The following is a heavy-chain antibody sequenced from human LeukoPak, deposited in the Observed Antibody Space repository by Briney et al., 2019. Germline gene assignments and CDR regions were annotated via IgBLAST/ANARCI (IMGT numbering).Heavy chain of an antibody. CDR2: IYYSGST. Sequence: SETLSLTCTVSGGSISSYYWSWIRQPPGKGLEWIGYIYYSGSTNYNPSLKSRVTISVDTSKNQFPLKLSSVTAADTAVYYCARNGRLGYCSGGSCYSNWFDPWGQGTLVTVSS. V-gene: IGHV4-59*01. D-gene: IGHD2-15*01. CDR1: GGSISSYY. CDR3: ARNGRLGYCSGGSCYSNWFDP. J-gene: IGHJ5*02.